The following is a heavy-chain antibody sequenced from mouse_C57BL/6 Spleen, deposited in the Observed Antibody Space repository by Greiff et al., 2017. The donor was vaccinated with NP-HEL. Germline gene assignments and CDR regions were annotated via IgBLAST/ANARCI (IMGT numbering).Heavy chain of an antibody. V-gene: IGHV1-4*01. Sequence: QVQLQQSGAELARPGASVKMSCKASGYTFTSYTMHWVKQRPGQGLEWIGYINPSSGYTKYNQKFKDKATLTADKSSSTAYMQLSSLTSEDSAVYYCATSDYSNYGGGFFDYWGQGTTLTVSS. J-gene: IGHJ2*01. CDR2: INPSSGYT. CDR3: ATSDYSNYGGGFFDY. D-gene: IGHD2-5*01. CDR1: GYTFTSYT.